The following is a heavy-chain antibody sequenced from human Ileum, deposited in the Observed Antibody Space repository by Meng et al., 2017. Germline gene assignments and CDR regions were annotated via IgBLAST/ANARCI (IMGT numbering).Heavy chain of an antibody. CDR2: IIPILNAS. CDR3: ARDCSGGGCFDP. D-gene: IGHD2-15*01. CDR1: GGAFSSSA. Sequence: QVEQVLSEAEVKYTGSYVKVSCKAAGGAFSSSAIGWLRQAPGRGLEWMGGIIPILNASTYAQNFKGRITLSADMATTTVYMELSSLTSDDTAFYFCARDCSGGGCFDPWGQGTLVTVSS. V-gene: IGHV1-69*10. J-gene: IGHJ5*02.